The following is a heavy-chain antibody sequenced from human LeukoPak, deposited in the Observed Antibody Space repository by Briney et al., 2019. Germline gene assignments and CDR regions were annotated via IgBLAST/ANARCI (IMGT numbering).Heavy chain of an antibody. CDR2: IYYSGCT. Sequence: SETLSLTCTVSGGSISSYYWSWIRQPPGKALEWIGYIYYSGCTNYNPSLKSRVTISVDTSKNQFSLKLSSVTAADTAVYYCARSDDILTGYLLDYWGQGTLVTVSS. CDR1: GGSISSYY. V-gene: IGHV4-59*01. J-gene: IGHJ4*02. D-gene: IGHD3-9*01. CDR3: ARSDDILTGYLLDY.